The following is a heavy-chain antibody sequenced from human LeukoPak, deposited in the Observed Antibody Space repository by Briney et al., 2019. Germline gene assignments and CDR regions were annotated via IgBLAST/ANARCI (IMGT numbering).Heavy chain of an antibody. Sequence: PSETLSLTCTVXGGSISSXXXXXXXXPXXKGXXXXXXXXXXXXTNYNPSLKGRVTISXXXSKNQFSLKLSSVTAADTAVYXCARAWAGGIVVVPAAMGSNWFDPWGQGTLVTVSS. J-gene: IGHJ5*02. CDR1: GGSISSXX. V-gene: IGHV4-59*01. CDR3: ARAWAGGIVVVPAAMGSNWFDP. D-gene: IGHD2-2*01. CDR2: XXXXXXT.